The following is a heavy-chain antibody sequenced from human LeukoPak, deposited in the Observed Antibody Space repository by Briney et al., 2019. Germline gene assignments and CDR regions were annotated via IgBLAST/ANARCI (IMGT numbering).Heavy chain of an antibody. D-gene: IGHD4-23*01. CDR2: IYYSGST. V-gene: IGHV4-39*01. CDR3: AIGTVVTYYGMDV. J-gene: IGHJ6*02. CDR1: GGSLSSSSYY. Sequence: SETLSLTCTLSGGSLSSSSYYWGWIRQPPGKGLEWIGSIYYSGSTYYNPSLKSRVTISVDTSKNQFSLKLSSVTAADTAVYYCAIGTVVTYYGMDVWGQGTTVTVSS.